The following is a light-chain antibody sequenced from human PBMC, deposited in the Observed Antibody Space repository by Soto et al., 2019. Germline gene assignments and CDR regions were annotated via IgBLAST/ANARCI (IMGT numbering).Light chain of an antibody. Sequence: IQLTQSPSSLSASIGDRVTITCRASQGISNYLAWYQQKPGKAPKLLIYGAVTLQSGVPSRFSGSGSGTDFTLTLSSLQPDDLATYYCQQLNNFPPFTFGPGTKVDLK. CDR1: QGISNY. CDR2: GAV. CDR3: QQLNNFPPFT. V-gene: IGKV1-9*01. J-gene: IGKJ3*01.